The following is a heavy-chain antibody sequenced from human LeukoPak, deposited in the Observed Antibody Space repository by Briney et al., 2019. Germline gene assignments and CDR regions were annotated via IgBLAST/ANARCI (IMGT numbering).Heavy chain of an antibody. CDR2: ISGSGGST. J-gene: IGHJ5*02. CDR1: GFTFSSYA. V-gene: IGHV3-23*01. CDR3: AKVPYSNSNNWFDP. D-gene: IGHD4-11*01. Sequence: GGSLRLSCAASGFTFSSYAMSWVRQAPGKGLEWVSAISGSGGSTYYADSVKGRFTISRDNSKNTLYLRMNSLRAEDTAVYYCAKVPYSNSNNWFDPWGQGTLVTVSS.